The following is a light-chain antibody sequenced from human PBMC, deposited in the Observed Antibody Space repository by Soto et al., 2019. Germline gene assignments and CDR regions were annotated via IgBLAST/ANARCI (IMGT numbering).Light chain of an antibody. V-gene: IGKV3-20*01. J-gene: IGKJ1*01. Sequence: EIVLTQSPGTLPLSPGERATLSCMASQSVNSDYLGWFQQKPGQAPRLLIYGASTRATGIPDRFSGSGSGTDFTLTISRLEPEDFAVYYCQQYGSSGTFGQGTKVDIK. CDR2: GAS. CDR3: QQYGSSGT. CDR1: QSVNSDY.